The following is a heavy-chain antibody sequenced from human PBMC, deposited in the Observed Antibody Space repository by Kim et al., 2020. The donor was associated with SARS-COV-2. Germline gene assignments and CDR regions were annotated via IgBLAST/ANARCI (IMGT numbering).Heavy chain of an antibody. Sequence: SETLSLTCAVYGGSFSGYYWSWIRQPPGKGLEWIGEINHSGSTNYNPSLKSRVTISVDTSKNQFSLKLSSVTAADTAVYYCARAISWYYYDSSGRLTHWFDPWGQGTLVTVSS. J-gene: IGHJ5*02. V-gene: IGHV4-34*01. CDR1: GGSFSGYY. D-gene: IGHD3-22*01. CDR2: INHSGST. CDR3: ARAISWYYYDSSGRLTHWFDP.